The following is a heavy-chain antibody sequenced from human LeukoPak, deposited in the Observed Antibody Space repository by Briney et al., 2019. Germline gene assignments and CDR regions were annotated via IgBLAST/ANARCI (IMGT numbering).Heavy chain of an antibody. CDR2: IYYSGST. D-gene: IGHD5-12*01. J-gene: IGHJ4*02. V-gene: IGHV4-39*02. Sequence: PSETLSLTCTVSGGSISSSSYYWGWIRQPPGKGLEWIGSIYYSGSTYYNPSLKSRVTISVDTSKNQFSLKLSSVTAADTAVYYCAGDSVEIGLIFDYWGQGTLVTVSS. CDR3: AGDSVEIGLIFDY. CDR1: GGSISSSSYY.